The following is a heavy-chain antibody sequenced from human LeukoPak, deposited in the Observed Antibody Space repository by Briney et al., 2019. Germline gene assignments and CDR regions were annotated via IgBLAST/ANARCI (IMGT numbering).Heavy chain of an antibody. J-gene: IGHJ4*02. Sequence: KPSETLSLTCAVYGEPLNSYYWSWLRQPPGEGLEWIGEIYESGTTEYNPSLKSRVTISMVPSKQQFSLSLSSVTAADTAVYYCARGAWATRLGSWGLGTPVIVSS. D-gene: IGHD2-15*01. V-gene: IGHV4-34*01. CDR3: ARGAWATRLGS. CDR2: IYESGTT. CDR1: GEPLNSYY.